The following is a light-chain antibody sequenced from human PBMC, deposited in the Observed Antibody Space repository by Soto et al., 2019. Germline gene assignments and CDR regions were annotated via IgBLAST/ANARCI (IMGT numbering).Light chain of an antibody. J-gene: IGKJ5*01. Sequence: DIQMTQSPSSVSASVGDRVTITCRASQGIRSWLAWYQQKPGKAPKLLIYDASSLQSGVPSRFSGSGSGTHFTLTISSLQPEYLAAHYCQHANSFPITFGQGTRLEIK. CDR1: QGIRSW. V-gene: IGKV1D-12*01. CDR2: DAS. CDR3: QHANSFPIT.